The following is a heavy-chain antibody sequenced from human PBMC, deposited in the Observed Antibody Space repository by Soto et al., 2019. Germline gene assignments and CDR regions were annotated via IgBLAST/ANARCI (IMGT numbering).Heavy chain of an antibody. D-gene: IGHD3-10*01. CDR2: IKEDGSAK. CDR1: GFTFSDYW. CDR3: VRDVGYYNFDS. J-gene: IGHJ5*01. Sequence: HPGGSLRLSCVASGFTFSDYWMTWVRQAPGKGLEWVVNIKEDGSAKYYVDSVKGRFTISRDNAKNSLYLQMSSLRAEDTAVYYCVRDVGYYNFDSWGQGTLVTVSS. V-gene: IGHV3-7*01.